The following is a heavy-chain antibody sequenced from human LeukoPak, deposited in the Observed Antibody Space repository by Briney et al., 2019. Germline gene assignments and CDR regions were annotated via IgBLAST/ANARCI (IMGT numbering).Heavy chain of an antibody. J-gene: IGHJ4*02. Sequence: ASVKVSCKASGYTFTSYYMHWMRQAPGQGLEWMGIINPSGGSTSYAQKFQGRVTMTRDMSTSTVYMELSSLRSEDTAVYYCARDPTPVVTPSGYFDYWGQGTLVTVSS. CDR3: ARDPTPVVTPSGYFDY. D-gene: IGHD4-23*01. CDR1: GYTFTSYY. CDR2: INPSGGST. V-gene: IGHV1-46*01.